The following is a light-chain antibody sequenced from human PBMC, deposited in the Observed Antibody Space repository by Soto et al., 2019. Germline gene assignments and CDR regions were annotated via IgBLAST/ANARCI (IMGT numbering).Light chain of an antibody. CDR1: QSVSRS. Sequence: DIQMTQSPPALSASIGDRVIITCRASQSVSRSLNWYQQKAGQAPKLLIYAASTLHSGVPSRFSGSGSGTEFTLTISSLQPEDFATYYCQQNAITPPWTFGQGTKVDIK. CDR3: QQNAITPPWT. V-gene: IGKV1-39*01. CDR2: AAS. J-gene: IGKJ1*01.